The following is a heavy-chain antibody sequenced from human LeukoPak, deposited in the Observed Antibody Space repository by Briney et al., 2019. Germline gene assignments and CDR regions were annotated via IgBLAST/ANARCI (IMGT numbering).Heavy chain of an antibody. CDR1: GGSISSGAYY. D-gene: IGHD6-19*01. Sequence: SETLSLTCTVPGGSISSGAYYWIWIRQHPGKGLEWIGYFYYSGSTYYNPSLKSRVTISVDTSKNQFSLELSSVTAADTAVYYCARDGVAGGFDYWGQGTLVTVSS. J-gene: IGHJ4*02. V-gene: IGHV4-31*03. CDR2: FYYSGST. CDR3: ARDGVAGGFDY.